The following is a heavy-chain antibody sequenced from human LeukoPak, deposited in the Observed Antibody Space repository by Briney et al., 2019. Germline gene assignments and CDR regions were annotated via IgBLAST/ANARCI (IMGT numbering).Heavy chain of an antibody. CDR2: ISYDGSNK. D-gene: IGHD5-18*01. CDR1: GFPFSSYA. CDR3: ARDRVLKRIQLWLPY. J-gene: IGHJ4*02. Sequence: GSLRLSCAASGFPFSSYAMHWVRQAPGKGLEWVAVISYDGSNKYYADSVKGRFTISRDNSKNTLYLQMNSLRAEDTAVYYCARDRVLKRIQLWLPYWGQGTLVTVSS. V-gene: IGHV3-30-3*01.